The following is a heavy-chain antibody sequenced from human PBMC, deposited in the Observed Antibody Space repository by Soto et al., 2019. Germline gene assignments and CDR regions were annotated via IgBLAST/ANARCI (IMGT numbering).Heavy chain of an antibody. CDR2: IYYTGST. CDR1: GGSISSYY. CDR3: ANFNWHFDL. J-gene: IGHJ2*01. Sequence: QVQLQESGPGLVKPSETLSLTCTVSGGSISSYYWSWIRQPPGKGLEWIGYIYYTGSTNYNPSLTSRVTISVDTSKNQFSLQLSSVTAADTAVYYCANFNWHFDLWGRGTLVTVSS. V-gene: IGHV4-59*01.